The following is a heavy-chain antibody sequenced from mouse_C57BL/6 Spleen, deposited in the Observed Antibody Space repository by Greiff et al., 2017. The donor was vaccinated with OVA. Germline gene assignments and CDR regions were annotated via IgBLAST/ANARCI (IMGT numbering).Heavy chain of an antibody. CDR2: ISYDGSN. Sequence: EVKLVESGPGLVKPSQSLSLTCSVTGYSITSGYYCNWIRQFPGNKLEWMGYISYDGSNNYNPSLKNRISITRDTSKNQFFLKLNSVTTEDTATYYGAPNWDDYAMDYWGQGTSVTVSS. J-gene: IGHJ4*01. V-gene: IGHV3-6*01. CDR3: APNWDDYAMDY. D-gene: IGHD4-1*02. CDR1: GYSITSGYY.